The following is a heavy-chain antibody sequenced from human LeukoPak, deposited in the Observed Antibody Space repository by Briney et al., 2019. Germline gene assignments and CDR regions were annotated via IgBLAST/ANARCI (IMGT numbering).Heavy chain of an antibody. V-gene: IGHV3-33*01. CDR3: ARDSELRFLEWLFDY. CDR2: VWYDGSNK. Sequence: GGSLRLSCAASGFTFSSYGMHWVRQAPGKGLEWVAVVWYDGSNKYYADSVKGRFTISRDNSKNTLYLQMNSLRAEDTAVYYCARDSELRFLEWLFDYWGQGTLVTVSS. D-gene: IGHD3-3*01. CDR1: GFTFSSYG. J-gene: IGHJ4*02.